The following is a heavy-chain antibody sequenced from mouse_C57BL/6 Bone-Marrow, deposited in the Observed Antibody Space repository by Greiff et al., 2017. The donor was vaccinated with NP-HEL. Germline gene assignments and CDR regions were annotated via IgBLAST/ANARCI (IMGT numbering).Heavy chain of an antibody. CDR1: GYTFTSYG. CDR2: IYPRSGNT. J-gene: IGHJ2*01. CDR3: ARDGNLDY. Sequence: QVQLQPSGAELARPGASVKLSCKASGYTFTSYGISWVKQRTGQGLEWIGEIYPRSGNTYYNEKFKGKATLTADKSSSTAYMELRSLTSEDSAVDFCARDGNLDYWGQGTTRTVSS. D-gene: IGHD1-1*01. V-gene: IGHV1-81*01.